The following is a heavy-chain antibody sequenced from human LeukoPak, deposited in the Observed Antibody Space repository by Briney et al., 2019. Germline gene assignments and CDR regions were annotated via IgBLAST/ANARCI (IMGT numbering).Heavy chain of an antibody. Sequence: GGSLRLSCAASGFTFSSYSMNWVRQAPGKGLEWVSSISSSSSYIYYADSVKGRFTISRDNAKNSLYLQMNSLRAEDTAVYYCARYKSPSPDYMDVWGKGTTVTVSS. V-gene: IGHV3-21*01. CDR3: ARYKSPSPDYMDV. J-gene: IGHJ6*03. D-gene: IGHD1-14*01. CDR2: ISSSSSYI. CDR1: GFTFSSYS.